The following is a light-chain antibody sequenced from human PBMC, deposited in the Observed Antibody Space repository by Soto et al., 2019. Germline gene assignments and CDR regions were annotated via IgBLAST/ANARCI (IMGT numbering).Light chain of an antibody. CDR1: QSVSSSY. CDR3: QHRSKWPPT. CDR2: DAS. V-gene: IGKV3D-20*02. J-gene: IGKJ1*01. Sequence: EIVLTQSPATLSLSPGEIATLSCGSSQSVSSSYLAWYQQKPGLAPRLLIYDASSRATGIPARFSGSGSGTDFTLTINSLEPEDFAVYYCQHRSKWPPTFGQGTKVDIK.